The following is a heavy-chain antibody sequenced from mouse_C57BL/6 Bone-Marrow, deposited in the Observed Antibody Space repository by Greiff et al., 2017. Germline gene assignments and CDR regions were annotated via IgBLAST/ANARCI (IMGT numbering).Heavy chain of an antibody. CDR1: GYTFTSYW. Sequence: QVQLQQPGAELVRPGSSVKLSCKASGYTFTSYWMHWVKQRPIQGLEWIGNIDPSDSETHYNQKFKDKAPLTVDKSSSTAYMQLSSLTSEDSAVYYCARYPIYDGDLGYWYFDVWGTGTTVTVSS. V-gene: IGHV1-52*01. J-gene: IGHJ1*03. CDR2: IDPSDSET. CDR3: ARYPIYDGDLGYWYFDV. D-gene: IGHD2-3*01.